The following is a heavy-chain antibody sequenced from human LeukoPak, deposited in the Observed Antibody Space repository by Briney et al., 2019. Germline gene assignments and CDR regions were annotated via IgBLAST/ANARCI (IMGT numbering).Heavy chain of an antibody. Sequence: GGSLRLSCAASGFTFSSYDMHWVRQATGEGLEWVSAIGTAGDTYYPGSVKGRFTISRENAKNSLYLQMNSLRAGDTAVYYCARGGYSYAVDYWGQGTLVTVSS. CDR3: ARGGYSYAVDY. CDR1: GFTFSSYD. CDR2: IGTAGDT. D-gene: IGHD5-18*01. V-gene: IGHV3-13*01. J-gene: IGHJ4*02.